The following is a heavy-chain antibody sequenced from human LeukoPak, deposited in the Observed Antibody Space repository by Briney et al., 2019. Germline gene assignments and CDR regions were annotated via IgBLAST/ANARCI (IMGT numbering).Heavy chain of an antibody. CDR2: IYYSGST. Sequence: SKTLSLTCTASGASISIYYWSWIRQPPGKGLGGFGYIYYSGSTNYNPSLKSRVTISVDTSKNQFSLKLSSVTAADTAVYYCARLGEQWVASFDYWGQGTLVTVSS. CDR1: GASISIYY. D-gene: IGHD6-19*01. V-gene: IGHV4-59*01. CDR3: ARLGEQWVASFDY. J-gene: IGHJ4*02.